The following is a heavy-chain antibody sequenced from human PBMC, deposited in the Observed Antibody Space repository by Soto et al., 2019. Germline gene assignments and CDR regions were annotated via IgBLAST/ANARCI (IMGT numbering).Heavy chain of an antibody. V-gene: IGHV3-33*01. D-gene: IGHD3-3*01. CDR1: GFTFSSYG. CDR2: IWYDGSNK. CDR3: ARDPKPVYDFWSGYEYYFDY. J-gene: IGHJ4*02. Sequence: PGGSLRLSCAASGFTFSSYGMHWVRQAPGKGLEWVAVIWYDGSNKYYADSVKGRFTISRDNSKNTLYLQMNSLRAEDTAVYYCARDPKPVYDFWSGYEYYFDYWGQGTLVTVSS.